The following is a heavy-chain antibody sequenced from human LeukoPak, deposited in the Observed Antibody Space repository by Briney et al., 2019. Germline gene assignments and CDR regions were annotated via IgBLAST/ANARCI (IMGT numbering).Heavy chain of an antibody. V-gene: IGHV4-59*08. Sequence: PSETLSLTCTVSGGSISPYYWSWLRQPPGKDLEWIAFIFYSGSTHYNPSLTSRVTISVDTSKNQFSLKLTSVTAADTAVYYCARHSVASPHYFDYWGQGALVTVSS. CDR1: GGSISPYY. CDR2: IFYSGST. CDR3: ARHSVASPHYFDY. D-gene: IGHD5/OR15-5a*01. J-gene: IGHJ4*02.